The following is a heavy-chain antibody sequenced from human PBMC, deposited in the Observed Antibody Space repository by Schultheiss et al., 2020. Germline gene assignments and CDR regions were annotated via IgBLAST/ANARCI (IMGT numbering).Heavy chain of an antibody. CDR1: GGSISSSSYY. Sequence: SETLSLTCTVSGGSISSSSYYWGWIRQPPGKGLEWIGSIYYSGSTYYNPSLKSRVTISVDTSKNQFSLKLSSVTAADTAVYYCARQRISNPGEPGGMDVWGQGTTVTVSS. D-gene: IGHD4-11*01. V-gene: IGHV4-39*01. J-gene: IGHJ6*02. CDR3: ARQRISNPGEPGGMDV. CDR2: IYYSGST.